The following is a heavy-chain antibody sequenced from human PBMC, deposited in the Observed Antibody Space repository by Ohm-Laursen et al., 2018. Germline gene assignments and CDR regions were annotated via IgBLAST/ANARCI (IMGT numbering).Heavy chain of an antibody. CDR3: ARDLGYAYGRFDQ. V-gene: IGHV4-4*08. Sequence: SETLSLTCTVTDGSISTHYWSWIRQPPGKGLEWIGYIYNSGRTTYNPSLRSRVTISLSTSKNRFSLKVKYMTAADTATYYCARDLGYAYGRFDQWGQGALVTVSS. CDR1: DGSISTHY. J-gene: IGHJ4*02. D-gene: IGHD2-2*03. CDR2: IYNSGRT.